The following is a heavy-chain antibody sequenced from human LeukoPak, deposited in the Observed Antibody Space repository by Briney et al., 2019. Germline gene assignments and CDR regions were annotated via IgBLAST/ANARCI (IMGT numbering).Heavy chain of an antibody. CDR3: VLRGAVAAADF. J-gene: IGHJ4*02. D-gene: IGHD6-19*01. V-gene: IGHV3-11*06. Sequence: GGSLRLSCAASGFTFSDYYMSWIRQAPGKGLEWVSYISSSSSYTNYADSVEGRFTISRDNAKNSLYLQMNSLRAEDTAVYYCVLRGAVAAADFWGQGTLVTVSS. CDR2: ISSSSSYT. CDR1: GFTFSDYY.